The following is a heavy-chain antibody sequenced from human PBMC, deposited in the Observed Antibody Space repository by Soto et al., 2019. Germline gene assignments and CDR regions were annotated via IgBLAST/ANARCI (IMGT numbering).Heavy chain of an antibody. J-gene: IGHJ5*02. D-gene: IGHD3-22*01. CDR2: ISSSGSTI. V-gene: IGHV3-11*01. Sequence: GESLKISCAASGFTFSDYYMSWIRQAPGKGLEWVSYISSSGSTIYYADSVKGRFTISRDNAKDSVYLQMDSLRVEDTALYYCAKDRRSSSAYYALDLWGQGTLVTVSS. CDR3: AKDRRSSSAYYALDL. CDR1: GFTFSDYY.